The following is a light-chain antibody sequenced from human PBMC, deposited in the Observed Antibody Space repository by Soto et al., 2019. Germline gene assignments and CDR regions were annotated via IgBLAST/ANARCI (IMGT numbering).Light chain of an antibody. Sequence: EIVLTQSPATLSLSPVEIATLSFMASQSVSSYLAWYQQKPGQAPRLLIYDASNRATGIPARFSGSGSGTDFTLTISSLEPEDYKVYYCQQYNKWPLTFGQGTKVDIK. CDR3: QQYNKWPLT. J-gene: IGKJ1*01. V-gene: IGKV3-11*01. CDR1: QSVSSY. CDR2: DAS.